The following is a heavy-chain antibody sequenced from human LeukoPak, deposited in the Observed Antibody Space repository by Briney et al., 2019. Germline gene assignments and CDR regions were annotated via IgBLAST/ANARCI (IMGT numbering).Heavy chain of an antibody. CDR3: ARGSDTAAGLY. CDR1: GFIFSSYA. D-gene: IGHD6-13*01. J-gene: IGHJ4*02. Sequence: GSLRLSCAASGFIFSSYAMTWVRQPPGKGLEWIGEINHSGSTNYNPSLKSRVSISVDSSKNQFSLKVSSVTAADTAVYYCARGSDTAAGLYWGQGTLVTVSS. CDR2: INHSGST. V-gene: IGHV4-34*01.